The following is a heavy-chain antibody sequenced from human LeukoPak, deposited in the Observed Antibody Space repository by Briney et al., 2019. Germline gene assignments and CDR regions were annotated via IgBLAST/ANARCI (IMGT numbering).Heavy chain of an antibody. CDR2: IYYSGST. Sequence: SQTLSLTCTVSGGSISSGGYYWSWIRQHPGKGLEWIGYIYYSGSTYYNPSLKSRVTISVDTSKNQFSLKLSSVTAADTAVYYCARGIAAAGTALYNWGQGTLLTVSS. CDR3: ARGIAAAGTALYN. J-gene: IGHJ4*02. V-gene: IGHV4-31*03. D-gene: IGHD6-13*01. CDR1: GGSISSGGYY.